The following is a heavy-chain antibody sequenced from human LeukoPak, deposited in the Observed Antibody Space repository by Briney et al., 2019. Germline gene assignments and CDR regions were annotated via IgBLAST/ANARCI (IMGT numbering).Heavy chain of an antibody. J-gene: IGHJ1*01. V-gene: IGHV3-7*03. D-gene: IGHD6-19*01. Sequence: GGSLRLSCAASGFTFSSYWMSWVRQAPGKGLEWVANIKQDGSEKYCVDSVKGRFTISRDNAKNSLYLQMNSLRAEDTAVYYCARDPGRDSSGWSEYFQHWGQGTLVTVSS. CDR3: ARDPGRDSSGWSEYFQH. CDR1: GFTFSSYW. CDR2: IKQDGSEK.